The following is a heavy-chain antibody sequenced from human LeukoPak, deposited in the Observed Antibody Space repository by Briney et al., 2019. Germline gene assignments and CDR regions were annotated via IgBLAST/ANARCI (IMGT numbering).Heavy chain of an antibody. Sequence: GESLRISCKGSGYSFTSSWISWVRQMPGKGLEWMGRIDPTDSYTNYSPSFQGHVTMSADKSISTAYLQWSSLKASDTAIYYCARRMGNYYDSSGYATLDDFDIWGQGTMVTVSS. CDR1: GYSFTSSW. J-gene: IGHJ3*02. CDR3: ARRMGNYYDSSGYATLDDFDI. CDR2: IDPTDSYT. V-gene: IGHV5-10-1*01. D-gene: IGHD3-22*01.